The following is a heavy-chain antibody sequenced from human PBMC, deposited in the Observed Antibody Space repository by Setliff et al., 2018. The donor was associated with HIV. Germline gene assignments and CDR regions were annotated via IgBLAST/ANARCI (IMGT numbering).Heavy chain of an antibody. CDR2: INPSGGST. Sequence: ASVKVSCKASGYTFSSYYMHWVRRAPRQGLEWMGIINPSGGSTAYPQKFQGRVTMTRDTSTSTAYMELNSLRSEDTAVYYCARGSDSGSYSYYYGMDVWGQGTTVTVSS. V-gene: IGHV1-46*01. J-gene: IGHJ6*02. D-gene: IGHD3-10*01. CDR1: GYTFSSYY. CDR3: ARGSDSGSYSYYYGMDV.